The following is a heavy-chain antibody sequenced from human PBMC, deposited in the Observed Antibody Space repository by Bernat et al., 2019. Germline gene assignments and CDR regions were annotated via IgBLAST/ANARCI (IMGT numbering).Heavy chain of an antibody. CDR3: ATLGRGYCSGGSCYSLHY. J-gene: IGHJ4*02. Sequence: QVQLVESGGGVVQPGRSLRLSCAASGFTFSNYGMHWVRQAPGKGLEWVAVVSFDGSNKYYADSVKGRFTISRDNSKNTLHLQMNSLRAEDTAVYYCATLGRGYCSGGSCYSLHYWGQGTLVTVSS. CDR2: VSFDGSNK. CDR1: GFTFSNYG. V-gene: IGHV3-30*03. D-gene: IGHD2-15*01.